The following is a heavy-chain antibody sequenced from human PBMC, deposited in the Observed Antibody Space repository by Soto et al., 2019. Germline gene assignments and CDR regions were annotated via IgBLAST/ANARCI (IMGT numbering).Heavy chain of an antibody. V-gene: IGHV5-51*01. J-gene: IGHJ4*02. CDR1: GYIFSIYW. CDR2: IYPGDSDT. Sequence: GESLKISCKVSGYIFSIYWINWVRQMPGKGLEWMGIIYPGDSDTRYNPSFQGQITISADKSINTAYLQWSSLKASDSAVHYCARRGDSSGFIDSWGQGTLVTVSS. CDR3: ARRGDSSGFIDS. D-gene: IGHD3-22*01.